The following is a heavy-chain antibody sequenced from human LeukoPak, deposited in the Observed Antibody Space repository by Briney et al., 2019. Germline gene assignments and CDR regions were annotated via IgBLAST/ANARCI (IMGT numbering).Heavy chain of an antibody. CDR3: ARDHIRLGELSLFDY. CDR2: ISYDGSNK. J-gene: IGHJ4*02. CDR1: GFTFRSYA. Sequence: GGALRLSRAACGFTFRSYAMHWVREAPGKGLEGGAVISYDGSNKYYADSVKGRFTISRDNSKNTLYLQMNSLRAEATAVYYCARDHIRLGELSLFDYWGQGTLVTVSS. V-gene: IGHV3-30*04. D-gene: IGHD3-16*02.